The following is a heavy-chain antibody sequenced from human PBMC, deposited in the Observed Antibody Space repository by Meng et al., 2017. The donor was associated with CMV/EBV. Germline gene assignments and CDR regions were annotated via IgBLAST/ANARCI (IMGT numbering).Heavy chain of an antibody. J-gene: IGHJ4*02. CDR1: GGTFSSYP. CDR3: AREAGGREYCSSTSCSFDY. CDR2: IIPILGIA. Sequence: SVKVSCKASGGTFSSYPISWVRQAPGQGLEWMGRIIPILGIANYAQKFQGRVTITADKSTSTAYMELSSLRSEDTAVYYCAREAGGREYCSSTSCSFDYWGQGTLVTVSS. D-gene: IGHD2-2*01. V-gene: IGHV1-69*04.